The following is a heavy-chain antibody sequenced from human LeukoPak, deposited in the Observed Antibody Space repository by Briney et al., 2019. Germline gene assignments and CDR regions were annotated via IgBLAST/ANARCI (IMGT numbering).Heavy chain of an antibody. V-gene: IGHV3-33*01. D-gene: IGHD3-22*01. J-gene: IGHJ6*02. CDR1: GFTFSGYG. Sequence: HPGGSLRLSCAASGFTFSGYGMHWVRQAPGKGLEWVAVIWYDGSNKYYADSVKGRFTISRDNSKNTLYLQMNSLRAEDTAVYYCAREVYDSSGYYYGMDVWGQGTTVTVSS. CDR3: AREVYDSSGYYYGMDV. CDR2: IWYDGSNK.